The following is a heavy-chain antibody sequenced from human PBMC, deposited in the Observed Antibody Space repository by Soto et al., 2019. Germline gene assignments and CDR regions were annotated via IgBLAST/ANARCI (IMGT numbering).Heavy chain of an antibody. V-gene: IGHV4-61*01. CDR2: VYYSGTT. J-gene: IGHJ4*02. CDR3: ARTTAVANTHPSKYFFDY. Sequence: PSETLSLTCSVSGGSVSDKTYYWSWIRQPPRKRLEWIGYVYYSGTTNYNPSLKSRVTISVDLSKNRFSLRLSSVTTADTALSYCARTTAVANTHPSKYFFDYCGQGTLVAVSS. CDR1: GGSVSDKTYY. D-gene: IGHD4-17*01.